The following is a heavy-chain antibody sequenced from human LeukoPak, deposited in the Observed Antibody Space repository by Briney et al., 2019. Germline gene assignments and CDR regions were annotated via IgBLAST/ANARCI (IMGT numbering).Heavy chain of an antibody. CDR2: IYYSGST. V-gene: IGHV4-59*01. Sequence: SETLSLTCTVSGGSISSYYWSWIRQPPGKGLEWIGYIYYSGSTNYNPSLKSRVTISVDTSKNQFSLKLSSVTAADTAVYYCARYQPYRHYIDYCCQGPLVPVSS. J-gene: IGHJ4*02. CDR3: ARYQPYRHYIDY. CDR1: GGSISSYY. D-gene: IGHD2-2*01.